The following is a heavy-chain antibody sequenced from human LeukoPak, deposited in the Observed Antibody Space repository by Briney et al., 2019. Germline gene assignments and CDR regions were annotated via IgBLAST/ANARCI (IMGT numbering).Heavy chain of an antibody. CDR1: GFTLSSYA. D-gene: IGHD3-22*01. V-gene: IGHV3-64D*06. CDR3: VDQWFRIKAVS. J-gene: IGHJ3*01. CDR2: ISSNGGS. Sequence: PGGSLRLSCSASGFTLSSYAMHWVRQAPGKGLEYVSGISSNGGSVYADSVKGRFTTSRDNSKNTLFLQMSSLRAEDTAVYYCVDQWFRIKAVSWGQGTMVTVSS.